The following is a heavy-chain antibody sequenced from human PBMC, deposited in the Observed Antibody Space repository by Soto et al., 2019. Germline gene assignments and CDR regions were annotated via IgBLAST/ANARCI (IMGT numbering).Heavy chain of an antibody. V-gene: IGHV1-69*08. Sequence: QVQLVQSGAEVKKPGSSVKVSCKASGGTFSSYTISWVRQAPGQGLEWMGRIIPILGIANYAQKFQGRVTITAAKSTSTAYMELSSLRSEDTAVYYCARDRDYYDSSGYWEDYWGQGTLVTVSS. CDR3: ARDRDYYDSSGYWEDY. D-gene: IGHD3-22*01. J-gene: IGHJ4*02. CDR2: IIPILGIA. CDR1: GGTFSSYT.